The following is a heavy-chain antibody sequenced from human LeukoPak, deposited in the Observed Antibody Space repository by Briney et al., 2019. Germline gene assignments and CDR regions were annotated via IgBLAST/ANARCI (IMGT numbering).Heavy chain of an antibody. Sequence: GGSLRLSCAASGFTFSDYYMSWIRQAPGKGLEWVSYISSSGSTIYYADSVKGRFTISRDNAKNTLYLQMNSLRAEDTAVYYCARDPLLGYCSSTSCSDAFDIWGQGTMVTVSS. CDR1: GFTFSDYY. D-gene: IGHD2-2*01. J-gene: IGHJ3*02. CDR2: ISSSGSTI. V-gene: IGHV3-11*04. CDR3: ARDPLLGYCSSTSCSDAFDI.